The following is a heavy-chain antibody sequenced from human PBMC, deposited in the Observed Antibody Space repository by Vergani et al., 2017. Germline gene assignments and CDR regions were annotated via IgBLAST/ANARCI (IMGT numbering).Heavy chain of an antibody. Sequence: EVQLLESGGSLKQPGGSVRLSCAASGFTFSTYAMHWVRQAPGKGLEWVSALTGCGGSTYYADSFKGRFIISRDNSWDTLYLQMNILRPEDTATLYCVKDVGGFDNVVDSWGQGTLVAVS. V-gene: IGHV3-23*01. CDR3: VKDVGGFDNVVDS. CDR2: LTGCGGST. D-gene: IGHD3-16*01. J-gene: IGHJ4*02. CDR1: GFTFSTYA.